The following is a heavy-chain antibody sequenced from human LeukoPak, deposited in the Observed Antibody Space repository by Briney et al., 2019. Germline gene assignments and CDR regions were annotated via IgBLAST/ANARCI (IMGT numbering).Heavy chain of an antibody. Sequence: GGSLRLSCAASGFTFSNYGMSWVRQAPGKGLEWVSYISRSGSTIYYADSVKGRFTISRDNAKTSLYLQMHSLRAENTAVYYCAELGITMIGGVWGKGTTVTISS. V-gene: IGHV3-48*04. J-gene: IGHJ6*04. CDR3: AELGITMIGGV. CDR2: ISRSGSTI. D-gene: IGHD3-10*02. CDR1: GFTFSNYG.